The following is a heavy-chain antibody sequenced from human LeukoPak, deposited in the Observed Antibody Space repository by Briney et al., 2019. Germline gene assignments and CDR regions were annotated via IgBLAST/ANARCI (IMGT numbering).Heavy chain of an antibody. CDR2: INPSGGST. D-gene: IGHD3-3*01. Sequence: RASVKVSCKASGYTFTSYYMHWVRQAPGQGLEWMGIINPSGGSTSYAQKFQGRVTMTRDTSTSTVYMELSSLRSEDTAVYYCARDFVTIFGVVIMGEGAFDIWGQGTMVTVSS. CDR1: GYTFTSYY. J-gene: IGHJ3*02. V-gene: IGHV1-46*01. CDR3: ARDFVTIFGVVIMGEGAFDI.